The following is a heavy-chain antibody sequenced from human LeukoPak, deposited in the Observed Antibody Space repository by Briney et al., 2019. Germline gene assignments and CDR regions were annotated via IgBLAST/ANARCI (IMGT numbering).Heavy chain of an antibody. CDR2: ISYDGSNK. D-gene: IGHD6-13*01. CDR1: GFTFSSYA. CDR3: ARDDRAAADKAY. J-gene: IGHJ4*02. Sequence: GGSLRLSCAASGFTFSSYAMHWVRQAPGKGLEWVAVISYDGSNKYYADSVKGRFTISRDNSKNTLYLQMNSLRAEDTAVYYCARDDRAAADKAYWGQGTLVTVSS. V-gene: IGHV3-30-3*01.